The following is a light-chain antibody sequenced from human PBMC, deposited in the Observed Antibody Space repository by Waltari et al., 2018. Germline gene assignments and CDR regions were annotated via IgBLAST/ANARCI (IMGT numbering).Light chain of an antibody. V-gene: IGKV1-33*01. Sequence: IQMTQSPSSLSASIGDRVTITCRASKDIRKNLSWFQERPGKAPKLLIYDASNLEAGVPSRFSGTGSGTDCSLTISSLQPEDSATYYCQHYNNLPYTFSRGTKLQIK. CDR3: QHYNNLPYT. J-gene: IGKJ2*01. CDR1: KDIRKN. CDR2: DAS.